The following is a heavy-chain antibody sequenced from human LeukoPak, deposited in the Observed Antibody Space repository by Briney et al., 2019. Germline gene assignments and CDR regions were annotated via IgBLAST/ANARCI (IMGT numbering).Heavy chain of an antibody. CDR3: ARDRTPMTTRKEAV. CDR2: IYHSGST. J-gene: IGHJ6*04. CDR1: RGSMSSGGYF. V-gene: IGHV4-30-2*01. Sequence: PSETLSLTCTVSRGSMSSGGYFWTWIRQPPGKGLEWIGYIYHSGSTYYNPSLKSRVTISVDRSKNQFSLKLSSVTAADTAVYYCARDRTPMTTRKEAVWGKGTTVTVSS. D-gene: IGHD4-11*01.